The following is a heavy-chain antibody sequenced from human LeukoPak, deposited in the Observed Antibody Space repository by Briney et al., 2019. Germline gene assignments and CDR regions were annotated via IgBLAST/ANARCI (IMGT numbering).Heavy chain of an antibody. CDR3: AKDTYRDCSSTSCYPGAFDI. V-gene: IGHV3-23*01. Sequence: GGSLRLSCAASGFTFSSYAMSWVRQAPGKGLEWVSAISGSGGSTYYADSVKGRFTISRDNSKNTLYLQMNSLRAGDTAVYYCAKDTYRDCSSTSCYPGAFDIWGQGTMVTVSS. CDR1: GFTFSSYA. J-gene: IGHJ3*02. D-gene: IGHD2-2*01. CDR2: ISGSGGST.